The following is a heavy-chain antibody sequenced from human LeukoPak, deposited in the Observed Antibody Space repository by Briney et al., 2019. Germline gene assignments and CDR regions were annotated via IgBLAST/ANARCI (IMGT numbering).Heavy chain of an antibody. Sequence: ASVKVSCKASGGTFSNYAISWVRQAPGQGLEWMGGIIPLFGTADYAQKFQGRVTITADESTSTAYMELSSLRAEDTAVYYCARDVVGSPSGYSSGAWDYWGQGTLVTVSS. CDR3: ARDVVGSPSGYSSGAWDY. J-gene: IGHJ4*02. D-gene: IGHD3-22*01. CDR1: GGTFSNYA. V-gene: IGHV1-69*13. CDR2: IIPLFGTA.